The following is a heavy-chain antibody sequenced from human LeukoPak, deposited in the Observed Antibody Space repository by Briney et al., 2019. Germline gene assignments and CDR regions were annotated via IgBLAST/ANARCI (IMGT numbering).Heavy chain of an antibody. V-gene: IGHV3-48*03. Sequence: GGSLRLSCAASGFTFSSYEMNWVRQAPGKGLEWVSYISSSGSTIYYADSVKGRFTISRDNAKNSLYLQMNSLRAEDTAVYYCARSRGDGYSDAFDIWGQGTMVTVSS. CDR1: GFTFSSYE. J-gene: IGHJ3*02. CDR2: ISSSGSTI. D-gene: IGHD5-24*01. CDR3: ARSRGDGYSDAFDI.